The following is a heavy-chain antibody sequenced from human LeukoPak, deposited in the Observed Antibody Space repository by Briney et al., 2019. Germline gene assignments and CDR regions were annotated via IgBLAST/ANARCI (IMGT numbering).Heavy chain of an antibody. Sequence: GESLKISCKGSGYRFTTYWIGWVRQMPGKGLEWMGIIYPGDSDTRYSPSFQGQVTISADKSISTVYLQWSSLKASDTAMYYCARGIGNYDSSGYWTYYFDYWGQGTLVTVSS. D-gene: IGHD3-22*01. CDR2: IYPGDSDT. J-gene: IGHJ4*02. CDR1: GYRFTTYW. CDR3: ARGIGNYDSSGYWTYYFDY. V-gene: IGHV5-51*01.